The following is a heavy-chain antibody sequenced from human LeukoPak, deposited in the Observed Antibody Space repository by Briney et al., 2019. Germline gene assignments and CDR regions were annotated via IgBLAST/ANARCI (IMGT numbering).Heavy chain of an antibody. V-gene: IGHV1-69*04. Sequence: ASVKVSCKASGGTFSSYAISWVRQAPGQGLEWMGRIIPILGIANYAQKFQGRVTITADKSTSTAYMELSSLGSEDTAVYYCARSVVVVAAGNWFDPWGQGTLVTVSS. CDR3: ARSVVVVAAGNWFDP. CDR1: GGTFSSYA. D-gene: IGHD2-15*01. CDR2: IIPILGIA. J-gene: IGHJ5*02.